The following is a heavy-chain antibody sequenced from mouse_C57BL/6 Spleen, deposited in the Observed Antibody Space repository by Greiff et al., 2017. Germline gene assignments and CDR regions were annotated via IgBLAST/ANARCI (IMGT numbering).Heavy chain of an antibody. D-gene: IGHD2-1*01. CDR1: GFTFSDYG. CDR2: ISSGSSTI. J-gene: IGHJ1*03. V-gene: IGHV5-17*01. Sequence: EVKLMASRGGLVKPGGSLQLSCAASGFTFSDYGMHWVRQAPEKGLEWVAYISSGSSTIYYADTVKGRFPISRDNAKNTLFLQMTSLRSEDTAIDYCARGGNYGVYWYFDVWGTGTTVTVSS. CDR3: ARGGNYGVYWYFDV.